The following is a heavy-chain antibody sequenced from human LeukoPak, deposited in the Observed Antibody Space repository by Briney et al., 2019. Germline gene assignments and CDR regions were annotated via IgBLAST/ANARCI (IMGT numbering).Heavy chain of an antibody. CDR1: GYTLTSYY. J-gene: IGHJ3*02. CDR3: ARYGFSSSWQGGWHAFDI. Sequence: ASVKVSCKASGYTLTSYYMHWVRQAPGQGLEWMGIINPTVGDTVYAQKFQGRVTMTRDMSTSTVYMELSSLRSDDTAVYYCARYGFSSSWQGGWHAFDIWGQGTMVTVSS. V-gene: IGHV1-46*01. D-gene: IGHD6-13*01. CDR2: INPTVGDT.